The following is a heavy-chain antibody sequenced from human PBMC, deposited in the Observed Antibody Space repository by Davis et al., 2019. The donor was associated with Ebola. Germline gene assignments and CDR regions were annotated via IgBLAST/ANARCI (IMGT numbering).Heavy chain of an antibody. V-gene: IGHV4-34*01. CDR2: INHSGST. CDR1: GGSFSGHY. D-gene: IGHD2-15*01. Sequence: GSLRLSCAVYGGSFSGHYWSWIRQPPGKGLEWIGEINHSGSTNYNPSLKSRVTISVDTSKNQFSLKLSSVTAVDTAVYYCARLGYCSGGSCLTTHYYYYYGMDVWGQGTTVTVSS. J-gene: IGHJ6*02. CDR3: ARLGYCSGGSCLTTHYYYYYGMDV.